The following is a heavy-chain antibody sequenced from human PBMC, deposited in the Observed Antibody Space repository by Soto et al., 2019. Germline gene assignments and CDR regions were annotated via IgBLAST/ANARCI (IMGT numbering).Heavy chain of an antibody. V-gene: IGHV3-74*01. Sequence: EVQLVESEGGLVQRGGSLRLSCAASGFTFNYYWMHWVRQAPGQVLVWVSHIHSDGSTTTYADSVQGRVTSSRDNAKNTLYMQMNSLRAEDTAVYYCVRGDKGGFDLWGQGTTVTVSS. D-gene: IGHD2-21*02. CDR2: IHSDGSTT. J-gene: IGHJ3*01. CDR3: VRGDKGGFDL. CDR1: GFTFNYYW.